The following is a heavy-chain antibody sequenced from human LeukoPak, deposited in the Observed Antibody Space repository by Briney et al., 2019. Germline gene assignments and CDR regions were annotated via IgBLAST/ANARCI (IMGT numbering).Heavy chain of an antibody. Sequence: ASVKVSCKASGYTFTSYGISWVRQAPGQGLEWMGWISAYNGNTNYAQKFQGRVTMTRDTSISTAYMELSRLRSDDTAVYYCATQRGSYLWGTDFDYWGQGTLVIVSS. CDR3: ATQRGSYLWGTDFDY. CDR2: ISAYNGNT. D-gene: IGHD3-16*01. CDR1: GYTFTSYG. V-gene: IGHV1-18*01. J-gene: IGHJ4*02.